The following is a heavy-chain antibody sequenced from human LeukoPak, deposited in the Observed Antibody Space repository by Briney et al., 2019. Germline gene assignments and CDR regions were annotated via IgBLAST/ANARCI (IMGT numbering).Heavy chain of an antibody. V-gene: IGHV3-30*18. Sequence: GGSLRLSCAASGFTFSSYGMHWVRQAPGKGLEWVAVISYDGSNKYYADSVKGRFTISRDNSKNTLYLQMNSLRADDDTAIYYCVKDCCDFSPLDHWGRGTQVTVSS. CDR2: ISYDGSNK. CDR3: VKDCCDFSPLDH. CDR1: GFTFSSYG. D-gene: IGHD2/OR15-2a*01. J-gene: IGHJ4*02.